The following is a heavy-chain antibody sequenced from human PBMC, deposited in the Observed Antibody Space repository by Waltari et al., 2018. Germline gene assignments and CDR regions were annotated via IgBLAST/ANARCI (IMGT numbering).Heavy chain of an antibody. Sequence: QVQMVQSGAELKKPGASVKVSCEVSGYLFTGFYLHWLRQAPGQGLEYIRWSNPGTCGTDYAPEFQGTVTMTRDTSISTAYMELSGLTSDDTAVYYCAREGGYSGYPDWGQGTLVAVSS. CDR1: GYLFTGFY. CDR3: AREGGYSGYPD. D-gene: IGHD5-12*01. CDR2: SNPGTCGT. J-gene: IGHJ1*01. V-gene: IGHV1-2*02.